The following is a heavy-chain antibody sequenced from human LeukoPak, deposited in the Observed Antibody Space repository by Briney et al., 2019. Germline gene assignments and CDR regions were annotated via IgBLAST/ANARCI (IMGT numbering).Heavy chain of an antibody. CDR2: IGGDGTTT. J-gene: IGHJ4*02. V-gene: IGHV3-74*01. D-gene: IGHD6-19*01. CDR1: GFTFSSYW. CDR3: ASSIVVPGHY. Sequence: GGSLRLSCTASGFTFSSYWMHWVRQAPGKGLVWVSHIGGDGTTTGYADSVKGRFTISRDNAKNTLYPQMNSLRVEDTAVYYCASSIVVPGHYWGQGTLVTVSS.